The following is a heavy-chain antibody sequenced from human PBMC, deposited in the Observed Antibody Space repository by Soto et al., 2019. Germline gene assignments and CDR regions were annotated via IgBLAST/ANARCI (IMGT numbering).Heavy chain of an antibody. CDR3: ARGRPASHYDSSGYTDY. D-gene: IGHD3-22*01. V-gene: IGHV1-18*01. CDR1: GYTFTSYG. Sequence: GASVKVSCKASGYTFTSYGISWVRQAPGQGLEWMGWISAYNGNTNYAQKLQGRVTMTTDTSTSTAYMELRSLRSDDTAVYYCARGRPASHYDSSGYTDYWGQGTLVTVSS. CDR2: ISAYNGNT. J-gene: IGHJ4*02.